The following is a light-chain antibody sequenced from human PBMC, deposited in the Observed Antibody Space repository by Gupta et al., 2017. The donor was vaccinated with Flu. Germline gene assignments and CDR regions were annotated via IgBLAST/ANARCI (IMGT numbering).Light chain of an antibody. J-gene: IGKJ4*01. V-gene: IGKV3-20*01. CDR2: GAS. CDR3: QQYGSSSGLT. CDR1: QTVSSNF. Sequence: ILLIQSPGTLSLSPGERAPRSCRASQTVSSNFLVRYQPNPGQAPRLLSYGASTRATGIPDRFSGGGCGTDFTLTISRREPEDAAIYYGQQYGSSSGLTFGGGTKVEIK.